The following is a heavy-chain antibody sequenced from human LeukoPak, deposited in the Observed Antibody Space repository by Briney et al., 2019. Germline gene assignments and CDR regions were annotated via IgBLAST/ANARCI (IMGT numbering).Heavy chain of an antibody. V-gene: IGHV3-23*01. D-gene: IGHD2-21*02. CDR2: ISGSGGST. Sequence: PGGSLRLSCAASGFTFSSYAMSWVRQAPGKGLEWVSAISGSGGSTYYADSVKGRFTISRDNAKNSLYLQMNSLRAEDMALYYCAKDIREVVTLPYHWGQGTLVTVSS. CDR1: GFTFSSYA. J-gene: IGHJ5*02. CDR3: AKDIREVVTLPYH.